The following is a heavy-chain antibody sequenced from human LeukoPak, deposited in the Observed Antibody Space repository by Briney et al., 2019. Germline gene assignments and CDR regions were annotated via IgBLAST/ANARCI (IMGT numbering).Heavy chain of an antibody. CDR3: ANQDSSGWYYFDY. CDR2: ISGSGGST. V-gene: IGHV3-23*01. D-gene: IGHD6-19*01. CDR1: GFTFSSYA. J-gene: IGHJ4*02. Sequence: PGGSLRLSCAASGFTFSSYAMSWVRQAPGKGLEWVSAISGSGGSTYYADSVKGRFTISRDNSKNTLYLQMNSLRAEDTAVYHCANQDSSGWYYFDYWGQGTLVTVSS.